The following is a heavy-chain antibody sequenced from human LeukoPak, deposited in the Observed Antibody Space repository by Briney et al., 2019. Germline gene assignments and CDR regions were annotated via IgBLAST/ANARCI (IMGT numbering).Heavy chain of an antibody. Sequence: SGGSLRLSCAASGFTFSVYYVSWIRQAPGKGLEWVANIKEDGSAQYYVGSVKGRFTISRDNAKNSLNLQMNSLRAEDTAVYYCATSSNAPGNHWGQGTLVTVSS. V-gene: IGHV3-7*01. D-gene: IGHD2-2*01. CDR2: IKEDGSAQ. CDR1: GFTFSVYY. J-gene: IGHJ5*02. CDR3: ATSSNAPGNH.